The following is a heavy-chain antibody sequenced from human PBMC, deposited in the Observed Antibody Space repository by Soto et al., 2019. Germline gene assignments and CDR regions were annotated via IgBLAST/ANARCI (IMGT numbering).Heavy chain of an antibody. D-gene: IGHD2-15*01. V-gene: IGHV1-2*02. CDR3: ARFVLGVVAETDY. CDR2: INPNSGGT. Sequence: GASVKVSCKASGYTFTGYYMHWVRQAPGQGLEWTGWINPNSGGTNYAQKFQGRVTMTRDTSTSTAYMELRSLRSDDTAVYYCARFVLGVVAETDYWGQGTLVTVSS. J-gene: IGHJ4*02. CDR1: GYTFTGYY.